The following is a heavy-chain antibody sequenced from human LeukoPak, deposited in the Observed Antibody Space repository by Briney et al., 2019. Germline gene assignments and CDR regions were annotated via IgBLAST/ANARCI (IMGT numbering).Heavy chain of an antibody. CDR1: GYTFTGYY. Sequence: GASVKVSCKASGYTFTGYYMRWVRQAPGQGLEWMGWINPNSGGTNYAQKFQGRVTMTRDTSISTAYMELSRLRSDDTAVYYCAKADAGELLLFDYWGQGTLVTVSS. CDR2: INPNSGGT. D-gene: IGHD1-26*01. CDR3: AKADAGELLLFDY. J-gene: IGHJ4*02. V-gene: IGHV1-2*02.